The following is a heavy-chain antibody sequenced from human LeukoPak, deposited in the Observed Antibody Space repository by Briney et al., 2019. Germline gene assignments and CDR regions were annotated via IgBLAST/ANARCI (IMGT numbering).Heavy chain of an antibody. CDR3: ARRPRGVIIKSWFDS. Sequence: SETLSLTCTVYGESFSGYYWSWIRQPPGKGLEWIGEINHSGSTNYNSSLKSRVTILLDTSKNQFSLNLSSVTAADTAVYYCARRPRGVIIKSWFDSWGQGTLVTVSS. CDR1: GESFSGYY. CDR2: INHSGST. J-gene: IGHJ5*01. V-gene: IGHV4-34*01. D-gene: IGHD3-10*01.